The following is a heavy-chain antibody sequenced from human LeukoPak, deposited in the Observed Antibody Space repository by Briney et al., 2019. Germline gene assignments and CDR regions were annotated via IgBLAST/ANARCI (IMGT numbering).Heavy chain of an antibody. Sequence: ASVKVSCKASGCTFTGYYMHWVRQAPGQGLEWMGWINPNSGGTNYAQKFQGWVTMTRDTSISTAYMELSRLRSDDMAVYYCAREGSSWYGVDNWFDPWGQGTLVTVSS. CDR2: INPNSGGT. D-gene: IGHD6-13*01. CDR3: AREGSSWYGVDNWFDP. CDR1: GCTFTGYY. V-gene: IGHV1-2*04. J-gene: IGHJ5*02.